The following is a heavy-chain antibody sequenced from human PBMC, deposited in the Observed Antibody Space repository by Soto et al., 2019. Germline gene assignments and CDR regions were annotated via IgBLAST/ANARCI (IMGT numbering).Heavy chain of an antibody. CDR3: ARGDYDILTGNPEPNDC. CDR1: GYTFTSYT. Sequence: QVQLVQSGAEVKKPGASVKVSCKASGYTFTSYTINWVRQAPGQGLAWMGWISAYNGNTNYAQNLQGRLTMTTDSSTSTAYMELRSLTSDDTAVYFCARGDYDILTGNPEPNDCWGQGTLVTVSS. CDR2: ISAYNGNT. J-gene: IGHJ4*02. D-gene: IGHD3-9*01. V-gene: IGHV1-18*01.